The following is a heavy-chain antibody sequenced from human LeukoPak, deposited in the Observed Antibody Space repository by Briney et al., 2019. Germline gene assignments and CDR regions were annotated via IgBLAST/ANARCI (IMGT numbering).Heavy chain of an antibody. J-gene: IGHJ5*02. CDR2: INHSGSN. V-gene: IGHV4-34*01. CDR3: ARRFGSSMYNWFDP. CDR1: GGSFSGYY. Sequence: KPSETLSLTCAVYGGSFSGYYWSWIRQPPGKGLEWIGEINHSGSNNYNPSLKSRVTISVDTSKNQFSLKLRSVTAAYTAVYYCARRFGSSMYNWFDPWGQGTLVTVSS. D-gene: IGHD2-2*01.